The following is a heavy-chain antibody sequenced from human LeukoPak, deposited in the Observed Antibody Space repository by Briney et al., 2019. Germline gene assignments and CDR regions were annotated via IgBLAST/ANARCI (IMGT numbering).Heavy chain of an antibody. J-gene: IGHJ4*02. CDR2: ISSDGSTT. CDR3: ARDLGHAFDY. D-gene: IGHD3/OR15-3a*01. CDR1: GFTFSSYW. Sequence: GGSLRLSCIASGFTFSSYWMHWVRQAPGKGLVWVSRISSDGSTTSYADSVKGRFTISRDNAKSTMYLQMNSLRDEDTAVYYCARDLGHAFDYWGQGTLVTVSS. V-gene: IGHV3-74*01.